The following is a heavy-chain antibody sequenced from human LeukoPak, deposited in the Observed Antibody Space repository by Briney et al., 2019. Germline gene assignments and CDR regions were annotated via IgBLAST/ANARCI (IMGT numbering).Heavy chain of an antibody. V-gene: IGHV4-34*01. D-gene: IGHD3-10*01. CDR1: GGSFSGYY. Sequence: PSETLSLTCAVYGGSFSGYYWSWIRQPPGKGLEWIGEINHSGSTNYNPSLKSRVTISVDTSKNQFSLKLSSVTAADTAVYYCARFNYYGSGSYYNFDYWGQGTLVTVSS. CDR3: ARFNYYGSGSYYNFDY. CDR2: INHSGST. J-gene: IGHJ4*02.